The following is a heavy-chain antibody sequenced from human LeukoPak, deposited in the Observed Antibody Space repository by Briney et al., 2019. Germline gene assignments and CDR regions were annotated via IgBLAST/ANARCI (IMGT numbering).Heavy chain of an antibody. CDR2: ISSSSSTI. V-gene: IGHV3-48*04. CDR1: GFTFSSYS. Sequence: GGSLRLSCEASGFTFSSYSMDWVRQAPGKGLEWVSYISSSSSTIYYADSVKGRFTISRDNAKNSLYLQMNSLRAEDTAVYYCARDIGTYSGSYYAFDYWGQGTLVTVSS. J-gene: IGHJ4*02. D-gene: IGHD1-26*01. CDR3: ARDIGTYSGSYYAFDY.